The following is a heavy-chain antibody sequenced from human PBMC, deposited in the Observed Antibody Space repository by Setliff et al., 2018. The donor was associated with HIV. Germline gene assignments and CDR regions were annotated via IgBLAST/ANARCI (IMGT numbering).Heavy chain of an antibody. D-gene: IGHD3-3*01. CDR2: FDPEDGET. CDR3: ATGLRFLEWFVY. V-gene: IGHV1-24*01. J-gene: IGHJ4*02. Sequence: ASVKVSCKASGYTFTSYGITWVRQAPGQGLEWMGGFDPEDGETIYAQRFQGRVTMTEDTSTDTAYMELSSLRSEDTAVYYCATGLRFLEWFVYWGQGTLVTVSS. CDR1: GYTFTSYG.